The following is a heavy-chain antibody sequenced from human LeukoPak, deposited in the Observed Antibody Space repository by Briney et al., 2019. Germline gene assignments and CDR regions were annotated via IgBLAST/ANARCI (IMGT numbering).Heavy chain of an antibody. V-gene: IGHV3-23*01. D-gene: IGHD1-7*01. Sequence: PGGSLRLSCAASGFTFSSYAMSWVRQAPGKGLEWVSTISGSGGSTYFADSVRGRFTISRDNSKNTLYLQMNSVRAEDTAVYYCAKIYTGTTFGYWGQGTLVTVSS. J-gene: IGHJ4*02. CDR3: AKIYTGTTFGY. CDR2: ISGSGGST. CDR1: GFTFSSYA.